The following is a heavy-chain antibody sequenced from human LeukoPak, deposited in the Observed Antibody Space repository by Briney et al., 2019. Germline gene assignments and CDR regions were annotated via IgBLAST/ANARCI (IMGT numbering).Heavy chain of an antibody. J-gene: IGHJ3*02. Sequence: GGSLRLSCAASGFTFSSYAMSWVRQAPGKGLEWVSAISGSGGSTYYADSVKGRFTISRDNSKNTLYLQMNSLRAEDTAVYYCARDESDSGYGNDAFDIWGQGTMVTVSS. D-gene: IGHD5-12*01. CDR1: GFTFSSYA. CDR3: ARDESDSGYGNDAFDI. CDR2: ISGSGGST. V-gene: IGHV3-23*01.